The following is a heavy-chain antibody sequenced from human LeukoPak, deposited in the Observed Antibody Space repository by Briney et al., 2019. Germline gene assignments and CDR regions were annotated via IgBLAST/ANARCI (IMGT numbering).Heavy chain of an antibody. CDR3: AGRPDTAIVPIFDY. CDR2: INPNSGGT. V-gene: IGHV1-2*02. CDR1: GYTFTDYS. Sequence: GASVKVSCKASGYTFTDYSLHWVRQAPGQGLEWMGWINPNSGGTNYAQKFQGRVTMTGDTSISTAYMELSRLSSDDTAIYYCAGRPDTAIVPIFDYWGQGTLVTVSS. D-gene: IGHD5-18*01. J-gene: IGHJ4*02.